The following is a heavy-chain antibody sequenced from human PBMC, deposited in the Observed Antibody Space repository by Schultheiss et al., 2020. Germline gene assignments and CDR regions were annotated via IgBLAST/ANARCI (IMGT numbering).Heavy chain of an antibody. CDR2: IWYDGSNK. V-gene: IGHV3-33*08. D-gene: IGHD6-25*01. J-gene: IGHJ4*02. Sequence: GGSLRLSCAASGFTFSNAWMSWVRQAPGKGLEWVAVIWYDGSNKYYADSVKGRFTISRDNSKNTLYLQMNSLRAEDMAVYYCARYAAGAYHLDYWGQGTLVTVSS. CDR3: ARYAAGAYHLDY. CDR1: GFTFSNAW.